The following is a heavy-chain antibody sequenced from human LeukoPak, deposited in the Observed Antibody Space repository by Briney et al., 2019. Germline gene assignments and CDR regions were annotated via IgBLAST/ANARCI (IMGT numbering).Heavy chain of an antibody. CDR2: IYRYGTT. Sequence: PSETLSLTCTVSGVSISSGFYYWAWIRQHPGKGLEWIGYIYRYGTTYYNPSLKSRVSISIDTSKNQFSLTLNSVTAADTAVYYCARGSDFFDYWGQGTLVTVSS. CDR3: ARGSDFFDY. CDR1: GVSISSGFYY. J-gene: IGHJ4*02. V-gene: IGHV4-31*03.